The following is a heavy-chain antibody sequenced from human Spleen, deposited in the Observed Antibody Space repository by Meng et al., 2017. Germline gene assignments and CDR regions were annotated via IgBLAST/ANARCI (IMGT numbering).Heavy chain of an antibody. D-gene: IGHD3/OR15-3a*01. CDR2: LYYAGSTH. CDR3: ARLGLRVSTTDY. J-gene: IGHJ4*02. Sequence: QLQLQESGPRLVKPSETLSLTCAVSGGSITTSSYYWGWIRQPPGKGLEWIGSLYYAGSTHYYNPSLKSRATISVDTSKNDFSLNLISVTAADTAVYYCARLGLRVSTTDYWGQGILVTVSS. CDR1: GGSITTSSYY. V-gene: IGHV4-39*02.